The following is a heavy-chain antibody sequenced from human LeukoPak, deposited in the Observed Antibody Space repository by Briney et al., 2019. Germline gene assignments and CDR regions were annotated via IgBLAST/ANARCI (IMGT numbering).Heavy chain of an antibody. CDR2: IKEDGGEK. Sequence: PGGSLRLSCAASGFTLSRNWMSWVRQAPGKGLEWVANIKEDGGEKYYVDSVKGRFTISRDNAKNSVYLEMNSLRVEDTAVYYCARSTVFGVDHMGGFDAFDIWGQGTMVTVSS. CDR3: ARSTVFGVDHMGGFDAFDI. CDR1: GFTLSRNW. D-gene: IGHD3-3*01. V-gene: IGHV3-7*01. J-gene: IGHJ3*02.